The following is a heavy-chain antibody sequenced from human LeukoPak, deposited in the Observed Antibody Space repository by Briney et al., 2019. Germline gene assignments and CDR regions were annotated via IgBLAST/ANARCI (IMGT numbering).Heavy chain of an antibody. J-gene: IGHJ3*02. CDR3: ARDMVTAIRFFLYGAFDI. CDR2: IYYSGST. V-gene: IGHV4-39*01. CDR1: GGSISSSSYC. D-gene: IGHD2-21*02. Sequence: SETLSLTCTVSGGSISSSSYCWGWIRKPPGKGLEWIVSIYYSGSTYYNPSLKSRLTISVDTSKNQFSLELSSVTAADTAVYYCARDMVTAIRFFLYGAFDIWGQGTMVTVSS.